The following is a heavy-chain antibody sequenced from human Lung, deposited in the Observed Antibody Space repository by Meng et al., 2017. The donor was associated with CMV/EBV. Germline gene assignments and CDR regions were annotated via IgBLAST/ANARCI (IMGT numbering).Heavy chain of an antibody. D-gene: IGHD6-6*01. J-gene: IGHJ5*02. CDR2: IYGDDEK. V-gene: IGHV2-5*02. Sequence: QITLEESGPTLVKPTQTLTLTCTSSGFSLSTSGVGVGWIRQPPGKALECLAIIYGDDEKRYSPSLESRLTVTKDTSKNQVVLTMTNMVPVDTATYYCARAAARPSDWFDPWGQGTLVTVSS. CDR1: GFSLSTSGVG. CDR3: ARAAARPSDWFDP.